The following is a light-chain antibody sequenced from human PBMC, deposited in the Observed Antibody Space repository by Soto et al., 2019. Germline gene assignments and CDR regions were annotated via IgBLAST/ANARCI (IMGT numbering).Light chain of an antibody. V-gene: IGKV1-39*01. J-gene: IGKJ5*01. CDR2: ATS. Sequence: DIQMTQSPSSLSASVGGRVTITCRASQNIGSFLNWYQQKPGTVPKLLIYATSNLQSGVPSRFSGRGFGTDFTLTISSLQPEDFATCYCQQSFTTPSFGQGTRLDIK. CDR1: QNIGSF. CDR3: QQSFTTPS.